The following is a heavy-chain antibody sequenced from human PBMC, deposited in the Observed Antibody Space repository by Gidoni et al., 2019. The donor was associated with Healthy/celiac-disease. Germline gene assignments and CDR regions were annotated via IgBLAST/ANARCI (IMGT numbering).Heavy chain of an antibody. V-gene: IGHV3-30-3*01. D-gene: IGHD3-10*01. Sequence: QAQLVESGGRVLPPGSSLRLSCAAPGVTFSRYAMPWVRQAPGKGLEWVAVISYDGSNKYYADSVKGRFTISRDNSKNTLYLQMNSLRAEDTAVYYCARFPNYYGSGSNRLGDAFDIWGQGTMVTVSA. J-gene: IGHJ3*02. CDR1: GVTFSRYA. CDR3: ARFPNYYGSGSNRLGDAFDI. CDR2: ISYDGSNK.